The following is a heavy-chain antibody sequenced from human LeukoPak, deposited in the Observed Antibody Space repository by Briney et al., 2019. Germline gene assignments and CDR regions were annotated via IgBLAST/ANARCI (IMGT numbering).Heavy chain of an antibody. V-gene: IGHV1-24*01. Sequence: ASVKVSCKVSGYTLTELSMYWVRQAPGKGLEWMGGFDPEDGETIYAQKFQGRVTMTGDTSTDTAYMELSSLRSDDTSVYYCATGLVRGVKYGMDVWGQGTTVTVSS. CDR2: FDPEDGET. CDR3: ATGLVRGVKYGMDV. J-gene: IGHJ6*02. CDR1: GYTLTELS. D-gene: IGHD3-10*02.